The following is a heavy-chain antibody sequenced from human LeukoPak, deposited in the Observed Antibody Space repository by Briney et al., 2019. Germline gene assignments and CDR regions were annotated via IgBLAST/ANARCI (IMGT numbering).Heavy chain of an antibody. Sequence: SETLSLTCTVSGGSINSYYWSWIRQPPGKGLEWIGYIYYSGSTNYNPSLKSRDTISVDTSKNQFSLKLSSVTAADTAVYYCARIGIKYSTSGWWFDPWGQGTLVTVSS. CDR2: IYYSGST. D-gene: IGHD1-26*01. J-gene: IGHJ5*02. V-gene: IGHV4-59*01. CDR3: ARIGIKYSTSGWWFDP. CDR1: GGSINSYY.